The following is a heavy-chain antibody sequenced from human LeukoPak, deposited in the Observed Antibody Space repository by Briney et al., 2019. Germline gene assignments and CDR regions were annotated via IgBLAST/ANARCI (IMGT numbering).Heavy chain of an antibody. J-gene: IGHJ4*02. CDR2: ISGSGGST. V-gene: IGHV3-23*01. CDR3: AKSGQVIYGLYYFDY. CDR1: GFTFSSYA. D-gene: IGHD2/OR15-2a*01. Sequence: PGGSLRLSCAASGFTFSSYAMSWVRQAPGKGLEWVSAISGSGGSTYYADSVKGRFTISRDNSKNTLYLQMNSLRAEDTAVYYCAKSGQVIYGLYYFDYWGQGTLVTVSS.